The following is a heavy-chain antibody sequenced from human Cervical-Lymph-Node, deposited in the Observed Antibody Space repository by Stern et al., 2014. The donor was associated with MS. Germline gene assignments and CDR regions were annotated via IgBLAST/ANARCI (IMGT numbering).Heavy chain of an antibody. J-gene: IGHJ6*02. CDR3: ARDHFTTSLDV. D-gene: IGHD2-2*01. CDR1: GGSISSDNYY. Sequence: VQLVESGPGLVKPSQTLSLTCTVSGGSISSDNYYWTWIRQHPGKGLEWIGHIYYSGTTYYNPSLKSRVSITVDTSQNLFSLRLSSVTAADTAVYYCARDHFTTSLDVWGQGTTVTVS. V-gene: IGHV4-31*03. CDR2: IYYSGTT.